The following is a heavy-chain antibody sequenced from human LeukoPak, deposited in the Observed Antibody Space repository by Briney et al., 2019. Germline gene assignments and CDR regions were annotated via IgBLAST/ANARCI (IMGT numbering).Heavy chain of an antibody. D-gene: IGHD5-24*01. V-gene: IGHV3-7*05. CDR3: AREMALGAGDY. CDR2: IKQDGSER. CDR1: GFTFSSYW. Sequence: GGSLRLSCAASGFTFSSYWMSWVRQAPGKGLEWVANIKQDGSERYYVDSVKGRFTISRDNAKNSLYLQMNSRRAEDTAVYYCAREMALGAGDYWGQGTLVTVSS. J-gene: IGHJ4*02.